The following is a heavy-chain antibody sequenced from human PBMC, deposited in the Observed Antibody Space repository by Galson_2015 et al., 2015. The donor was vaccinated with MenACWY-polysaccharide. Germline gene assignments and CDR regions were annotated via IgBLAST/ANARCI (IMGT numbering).Heavy chain of an antibody. Sequence: WMGIIYPGASDTRYSPSFQGQVTISADTSISTAYLQWSSLKASDTAMYYCARSVRVAARNPDGYFQHWGQGTLVTVSS. V-gene: IGHV5-51*01. CDR2: IYPGASDT. J-gene: IGHJ1*01. D-gene: IGHD6-6*01. CDR3: ARSVRVAARNPDGYFQH.